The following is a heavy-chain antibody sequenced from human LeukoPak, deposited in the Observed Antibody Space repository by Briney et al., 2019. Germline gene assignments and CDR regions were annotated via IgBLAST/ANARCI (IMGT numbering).Heavy chain of an antibody. CDR1: GYTFTGYY. Sequence: ASVKVSCKASGYTFTGYYMHWVRQAPGKGLEWMGWINPNSGGTKYAQKFQGRVTMTRDTSISTAYMELSRLRSDDTAVYYCASFDIVVPHDAFDIWGQGTMVTVSS. CDR2: INPNSGGT. D-gene: IGHD2-2*01. CDR3: ASFDIVVPHDAFDI. V-gene: IGHV1-2*02. J-gene: IGHJ3*02.